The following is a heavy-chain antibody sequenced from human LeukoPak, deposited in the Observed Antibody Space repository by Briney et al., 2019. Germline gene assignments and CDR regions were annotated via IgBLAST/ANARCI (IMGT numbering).Heavy chain of an antibody. D-gene: IGHD4-17*01. CDR1: GGPISSYY. V-gene: IGHV4-59*01. J-gene: IGHJ6*03. CDR2: IYYSGST. Sequence: NPSETLSLTCTVSGGPISSYYWSWIRQPPGKGLEWIGYIYYSGSTYYNPSLKSRVTISIDTSKNQFSLKLSSVTAADTAVYYCARDGARDYYYYYMDVWGKGTTVTVSS. CDR3: ARDGARDYYYYYMDV.